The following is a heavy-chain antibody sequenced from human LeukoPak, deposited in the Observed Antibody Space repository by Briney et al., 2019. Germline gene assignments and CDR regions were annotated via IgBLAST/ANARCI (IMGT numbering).Heavy chain of an antibody. V-gene: IGHV3-21*01. CDR1: GFTFSSYS. D-gene: IGHD6-13*01. CDR3: ASQYTSSRIFDD. Sequence: AESLTLSCAASGFTFSSYSMNWVRQAQGKGMEWVSSISSSSTYIYYADSVKGRFTVSRDNAKNSLYLQMNSLRAEDTAVYFCASQYTSSRIFDDWGQGTLVTVSS. J-gene: IGHJ4*02. CDR2: ISSSSTYI.